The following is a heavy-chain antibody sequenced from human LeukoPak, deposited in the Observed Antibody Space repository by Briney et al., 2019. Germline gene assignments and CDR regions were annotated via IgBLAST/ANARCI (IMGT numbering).Heavy chain of an antibody. V-gene: IGHV3-30-3*01. J-gene: IGHJ6*02. CDR1: GFTFSSYA. D-gene: IGHD2-2*03. CDR2: ISYDGSNK. CDR3: ARDVVDIVVVPAAAFDYYGMDV. Sequence: GRSLRLSCAASGFTFSSYAMHWVRQAPGKGLERVAVISYDGSNKYYADSVKGRFTISRDNSKNTLYLQMNSLRAEDTAVYYCARDVVDIVVVPAAAFDYYGMDVWGQGTTVTVSS.